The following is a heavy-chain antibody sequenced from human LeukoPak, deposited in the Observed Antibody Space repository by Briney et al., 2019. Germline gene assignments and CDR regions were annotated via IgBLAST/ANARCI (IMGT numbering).Heavy chain of an antibody. V-gene: IGHV4-39*01. CDR2: IYYSGST. CDR3: ARLPVVAAIPNFDS. D-gene: IGHD2-15*01. J-gene: IGHJ5*01. Sequence: SETLSLTCTVSGGSISSSSYYWGWIRQPPGKGLEWIGSIYYSGSTYYNPSLKSRVTISVDTSKNQFSLKLSSVTAADTAVYYGARLPVVAAIPNFDSWGQGTLVTVSS. CDR1: GGSISSSSYY.